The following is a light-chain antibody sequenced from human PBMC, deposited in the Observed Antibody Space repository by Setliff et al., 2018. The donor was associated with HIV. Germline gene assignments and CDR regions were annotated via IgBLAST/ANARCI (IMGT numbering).Light chain of an antibody. Sequence: ALTQPRSVSGSPGQSVTISCTGTSSDVGAYNYVSWYQRHPGKAPKLMIYDVSNRPSGVPDRLSGSKSGNTASLTISGLQAEDEADYYCCSYAGTYTSYWIFGGGTKVTVL. CDR1: SSDVGAYNY. J-gene: IGLJ3*02. CDR2: DVS. V-gene: IGLV2-11*01. CDR3: CSYAGTYTSYWI.